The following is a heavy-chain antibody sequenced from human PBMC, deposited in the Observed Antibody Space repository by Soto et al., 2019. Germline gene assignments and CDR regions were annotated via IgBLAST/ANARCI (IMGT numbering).Heavy chain of an antibody. J-gene: IGHJ1*01. CDR1: GFTFSSYA. CDR3: AKDTYYDFWSAYCQH. D-gene: IGHD3-3*01. CDR2: ISGSGGST. Sequence: GGSLRLSCAASGFTFSSYAMSWVRQAPGKGLEWVSAISGSGGSTYYADSVKGRFTISRDNSKNTLYLQMNSLRAEDTAVYYCAKDTYYDFWSAYCQHWGQGTLVTVSS. V-gene: IGHV3-23*01.